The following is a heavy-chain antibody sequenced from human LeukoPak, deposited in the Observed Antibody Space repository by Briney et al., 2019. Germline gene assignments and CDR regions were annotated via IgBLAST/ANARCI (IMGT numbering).Heavy chain of an antibody. CDR3: ARQRAGYDFWSGHYGNFDY. CDR2: IYPGDSDT. CDR1: GYSFTSYW. Sequence: GESPKISCKGSGYSFTSYWIGWVRQMPGKGLEWMGIIYPGDSDTRYSPSFQGQVTISADKSISTAYLQWSSLKASDTAMYYCARQRAGYDFWSGHYGNFDYWGQGTLVTVSS. D-gene: IGHD3-3*01. V-gene: IGHV5-51*01. J-gene: IGHJ4*02.